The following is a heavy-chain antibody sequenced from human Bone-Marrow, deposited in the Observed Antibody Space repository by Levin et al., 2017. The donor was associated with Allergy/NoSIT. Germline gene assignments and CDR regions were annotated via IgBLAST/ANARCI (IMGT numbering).Heavy chain of an antibody. Sequence: GGSLRLSCAASGFTFNYYAMNWVRQAPGKGLEWVSSISSTQTYTYYADSVRGRFTISRDNTKNSLYLQMSGLRAEDTAVYYCAREEVNWWSHPYLDVWGEGTTVTVSS. V-gene: IGHV3-21*06. CDR3: AREEVNWWSHPYLDV. J-gene: IGHJ6*03. CDR1: GFTFNYYA. D-gene: IGHD2-8*02. CDR2: ISSTQTYT.